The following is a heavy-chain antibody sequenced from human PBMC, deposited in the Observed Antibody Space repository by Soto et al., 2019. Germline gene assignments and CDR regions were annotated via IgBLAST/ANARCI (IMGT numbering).Heavy chain of an antibody. CDR1: GGSVSSGSYY. CDR3: ARDRRQQLAVDY. V-gene: IGHV4-61*01. J-gene: IGHJ4*02. D-gene: IGHD6-13*01. CDR2: IYYSGST. Sequence: PSETLSLTCTVSGGSVSSGSYYWSWIRQPPGQGLEWIGYIYYSGSTNYNPSLKSRVTISVDTSKNQFSLKLSSVTAADTAVYYCARDRRQQLAVDYWGQGTLVNVSS.